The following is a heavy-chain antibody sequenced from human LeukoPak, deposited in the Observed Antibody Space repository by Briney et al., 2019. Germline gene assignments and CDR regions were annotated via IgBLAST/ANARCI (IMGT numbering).Heavy chain of an antibody. D-gene: IGHD3-22*01. CDR3: AKDLDSTGSWPPEYFQH. CDR2: IYYAGST. Sequence: SETLSLTCTVSGGSISSYYWSWIRQPPGKGLEWIGYIYYAGSTNYNPSLKSRVTISVDTSKNQFSLKLRSVTAADTAVYYCAKDLDSTGSWPPEYFQHWGQGSLVTVSS. CDR1: GGSISSYY. J-gene: IGHJ1*01. V-gene: IGHV4-59*01.